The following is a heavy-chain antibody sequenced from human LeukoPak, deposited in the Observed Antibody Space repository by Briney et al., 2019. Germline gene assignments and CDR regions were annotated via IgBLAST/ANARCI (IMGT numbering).Heavy chain of an antibody. V-gene: IGHV1-18*01. Sequence: ASVKVSCKASGGTFSSYGISWVRQAPGQGLEWMGWISAYNGNTNYAQKLQGRVTMTTDTSTSTAYMELRSLRSDDTAVYYCARDARGGSYGVSDYWGQGTLVTVSS. CDR3: ARDARGGSYGVSDY. CDR2: ISAYNGNT. CDR1: GGTFSSYG. D-gene: IGHD1-26*01. J-gene: IGHJ4*02.